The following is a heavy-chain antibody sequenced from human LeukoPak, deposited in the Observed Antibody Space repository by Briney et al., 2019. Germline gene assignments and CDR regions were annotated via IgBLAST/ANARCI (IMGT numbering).Heavy chain of an antibody. CDR1: GYTFTSYD. Sequence: ASVKVSCKASGYTFTSYDINWVRQATGQGLEWMGWMNPNSGNTGYAQKFQGRVTMTRNTSISTAYMELSSLRSEDTAVYYCARAFETYYYGSGSFNFDYWGQGTLVTVSS. V-gene: IGHV1-8*01. CDR3: ARAFETYYYGSGSFNFDY. CDR2: MNPNSGNT. D-gene: IGHD3-10*01. J-gene: IGHJ4*02.